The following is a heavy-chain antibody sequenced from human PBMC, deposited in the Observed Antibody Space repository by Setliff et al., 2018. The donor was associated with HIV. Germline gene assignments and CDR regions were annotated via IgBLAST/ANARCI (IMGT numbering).Heavy chain of an antibody. V-gene: IGHV1-2*02. CDR3: ARDRDHDFDH. Sequence: ASVKVSCKASGYTFNDYYIHWVRQAPGQGLEWMAWINPYTRDTNYAQKFQGRVTVTRETSISTIYMELSGLRSDDTAVYYCARDRDHDFDHWGQGTLVTVS. J-gene: IGHJ4*02. CDR1: GYTFNDYY. CDR2: INPYTRDT.